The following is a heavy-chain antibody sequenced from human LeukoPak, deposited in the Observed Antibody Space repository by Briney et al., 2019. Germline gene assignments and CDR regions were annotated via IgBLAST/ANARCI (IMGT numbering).Heavy chain of an antibody. CDR1: GGSFSGYY. J-gene: IGHJ5*02. Sequence: SETLSLTCAVYGGSFSGYYWSWIRQPPGKGLGWIGEINHSGSTNYNPSLKSRVTISVDTSKNQFSLKLSSVTAADTAVYYCARGVFLRGWFDPWGQGTLVTVSS. V-gene: IGHV4-34*01. CDR2: INHSGST. D-gene: IGHD2/OR15-2a*01. CDR3: ARGVFLRGWFDP.